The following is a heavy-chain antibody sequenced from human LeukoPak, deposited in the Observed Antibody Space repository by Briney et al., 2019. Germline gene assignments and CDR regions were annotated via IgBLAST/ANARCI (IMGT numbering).Heavy chain of an antibody. Sequence: DSVKGRSTISRDNNKNTLYLQMNSLRAEDTAVYYCARASTMTTFPTDMDFGYWGQGTLVTVSS. D-gene: IGHD4-17*01. J-gene: IGHJ4*02. CDR3: ARASTMTTFPTDMDFGY. V-gene: IGHV3-30*07.